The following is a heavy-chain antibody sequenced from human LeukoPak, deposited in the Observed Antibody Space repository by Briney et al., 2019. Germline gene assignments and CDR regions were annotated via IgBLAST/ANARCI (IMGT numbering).Heavy chain of an antibody. CDR2: VDPEDGET. CDR3: ATTPPGSSSPGGYNWFDP. Sequence: ASVKVSCKVSGYTFTDYYMHWVQQAPGKGLEWMGLVDPEDGETIYAEKFQGRVTITADTSTDTAYMELSSLRSEDTAVYYCATTPPGSSSPGGYNWFDPWGQGTLVTVSS. J-gene: IGHJ5*02. D-gene: IGHD6-6*01. V-gene: IGHV1-69-2*01. CDR1: GYTFTDYY.